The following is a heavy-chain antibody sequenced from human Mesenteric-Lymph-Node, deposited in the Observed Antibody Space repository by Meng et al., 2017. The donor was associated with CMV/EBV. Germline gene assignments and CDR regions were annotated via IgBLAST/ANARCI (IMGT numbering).Heavy chain of an antibody. J-gene: IGHJ6*02. CDR3: ARHGALNYYYYGMDV. D-gene: IGHD3-16*01. Sequence: SETLSLTCTVSGGSVSSSSYYWGWIRQPPGKGLEWIGSIHYTGSTYFNPSLKSRVTISGDTSKKQFSLKLSSVTAADTAVYYCARHGALNYYYYGMDVWGQGTTVTVSS. V-gene: IGHV4-39*07. CDR2: IHYTGST. CDR1: GGSVSSSSYY.